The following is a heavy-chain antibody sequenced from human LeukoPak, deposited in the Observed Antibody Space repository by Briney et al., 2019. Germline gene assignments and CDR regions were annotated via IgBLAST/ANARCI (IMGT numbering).Heavy chain of an antibody. V-gene: IGHV4-34*01. Sequence: PSETLSLTCAVYGGSFGGYYWSWIRQPPGKGLEWMGEINHSGSTNYNPSLKSRVTISVDTSKNQFSLKLSSVTAADAAVYYCARGFSEVRGSPVWFDPWGQGTLVTVSS. CDR2: INHSGST. D-gene: IGHD3-10*01. J-gene: IGHJ5*02. CDR1: GGSFGGYY. CDR3: ARGFSEVRGSPVWFDP.